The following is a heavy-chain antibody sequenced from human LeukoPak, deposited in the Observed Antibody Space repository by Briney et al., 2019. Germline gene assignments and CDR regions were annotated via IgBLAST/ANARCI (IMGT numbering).Heavy chain of an antibody. CDR2: INQDGREG. J-gene: IGHJ4*02. V-gene: IGHV3-7*01. Sequence: TGGSLTLSCGVSGFTFSSYWMTWVRQSPGKGLQWVANINQDGREGYCMDSMKGRLNISRDNTENSVFLQLTSLSPEDTGIYFCAKGRDYGDYWGQGTLVAVSS. CDR1: GFTFSSYW. CDR3: AKGRDYGDY.